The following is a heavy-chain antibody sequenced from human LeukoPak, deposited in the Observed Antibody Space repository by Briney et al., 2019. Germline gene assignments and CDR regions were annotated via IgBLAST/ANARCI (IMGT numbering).Heavy chain of an antibody. D-gene: IGHD3-3*01. J-gene: IGHJ4*02. Sequence: PGGSLRLSCAASGFTVSSNYMSWVRQAPGEGLEWVSVIYSGGSTYYADSVKGRFTISRDNSKNTLYLQMNSLRAEDTAVYYCARESNFWRGNYFDYWGQGTLVTVSS. CDR3: ARESNFWRGNYFDY. CDR1: GFTVSSNY. CDR2: IYSGGST. V-gene: IGHV3-66*02.